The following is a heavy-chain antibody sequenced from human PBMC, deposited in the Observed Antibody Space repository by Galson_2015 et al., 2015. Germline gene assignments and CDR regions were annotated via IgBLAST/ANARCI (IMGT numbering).Heavy chain of an antibody. CDR2: NIPFLGTA. Sequence: VKVSCEASGGTFRPYIFSWVRQAPGHGLEWMGGNIPFLGTANYAKRFPGRLTITADESTRTGSMEMSSLRSEDTAVYYCARQKMRYDYVRGTQEDTAFDSWGQGTLVTVSS. D-gene: IGHD3-16*01. CDR1: GGTFRPYI. CDR3: ARQKMRYDYVRGTQEDTAFDS. J-gene: IGHJ5*01. V-gene: IGHV1-69*16.